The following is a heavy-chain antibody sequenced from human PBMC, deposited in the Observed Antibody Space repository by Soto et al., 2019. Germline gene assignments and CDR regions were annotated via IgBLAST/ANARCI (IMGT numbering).Heavy chain of an antibody. CDR3: SRERSRSVAGPGY. V-gene: IGHV3-30-3*01. CDR1: EFTFSSYT. Sequence: QVQLVESGGGVVQPGRSLKLSCAASEFTFSSYTMYWVRQTPGKGLEWVAGVSNDGGNTYYLDSVKGRFTISRDNSKITRYLEMNSLRVEDTAVSYCSRERSRSVAGPGYWRQGTLVTVSS. CDR2: VSNDGGNT. J-gene: IGHJ4*02. D-gene: IGHD6-19*01.